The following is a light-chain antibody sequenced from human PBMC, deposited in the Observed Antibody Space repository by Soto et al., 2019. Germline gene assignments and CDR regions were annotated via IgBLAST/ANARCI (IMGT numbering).Light chain of an antibody. Sequence: QPVLTQSPSASASLGASVKLTCTLSSGHSNYAIAWHQQQPEKGPRYLMKLNSDGRHTKGDGIPDRFSGSSSGAERYLTISSLQIEDEADYYCQTWGAGVVFGGGTKVTVL. CDR2: LNSDGRH. V-gene: IGLV4-69*01. J-gene: IGLJ2*01. CDR3: QTWGAGVV. CDR1: SGHSNYA.